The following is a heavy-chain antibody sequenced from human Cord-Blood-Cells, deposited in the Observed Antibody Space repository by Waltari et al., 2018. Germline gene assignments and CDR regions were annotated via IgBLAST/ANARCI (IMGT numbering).Heavy chain of an antibody. CDR1: GFTVSGSA. CDR3: TRPDSSGWPYWYFDL. Sequence: EVQLVESGGGLVQPGGSLKLSCAASGFTVSGSAMHWVRQASGKGLEWVGRIRSKANSYATAYAASVKGRFTISRDDSKNTAYLQMNSLKTEDTAVYYCTRPDSSGWPYWYFDLWGRGTLVTVSS. CDR2: IRSKANSYAT. D-gene: IGHD6-19*01. V-gene: IGHV3-73*02. J-gene: IGHJ2*01.